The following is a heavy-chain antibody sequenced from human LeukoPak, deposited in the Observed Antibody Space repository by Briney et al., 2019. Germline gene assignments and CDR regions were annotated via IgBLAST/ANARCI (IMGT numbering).Heavy chain of an antibody. CDR2: MNPNSGNT. D-gene: IGHD3-22*01. V-gene: IGHV1-8*01. Sequence: GASVKVSCKASGYTFTSYDINWVRQATGQGLEWMGWMNPNSGNTGYAQKFQGRVTMTRNTSISTAYMELSSLRSEDTAVYYCARAPQRITMIVVVRYWYFDLWGRGTLVTVSS. CDR1: GYTFTSYD. J-gene: IGHJ2*01. CDR3: ARAPQRITMIVVVRYWYFDL.